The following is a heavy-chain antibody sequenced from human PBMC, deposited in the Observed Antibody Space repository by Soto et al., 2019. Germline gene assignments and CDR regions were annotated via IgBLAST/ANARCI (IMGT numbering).Heavy chain of an antibody. D-gene: IGHD3-9*01. Sequence: SETLSLTCAVSGASISSYYWSWIWQPPGKGLEWIGYIYYSGSTKYNPSLKSRVTISVDTSKDQFSLKLSSVTAADTAVYFCARQYYDILTGLPSWFDPWGQGTLVTVS. CDR2: IYYSGST. CDR3: ARQYYDILTGLPSWFDP. V-gene: IGHV4-59*08. J-gene: IGHJ5*02. CDR1: GASISSYY.